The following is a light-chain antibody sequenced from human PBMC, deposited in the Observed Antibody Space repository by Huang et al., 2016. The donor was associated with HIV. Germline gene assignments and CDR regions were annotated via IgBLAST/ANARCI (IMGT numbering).Light chain of an antibody. CDR3: RQYGGSPRT. CDR2: GAS. J-gene: IGKJ4*01. CDR1: QSVTSNY. V-gene: IGKV3-20*01. Sequence: EIVLPQSPGPLSLSPGERVTLSRRASQSVTSNYLAWYQQKPCRAPRLLIYGASNRATGSAKRFSGSGSETDFTFTISRLEPEDFAVYYCRQYGGSPRTFGGGTKVEIK.